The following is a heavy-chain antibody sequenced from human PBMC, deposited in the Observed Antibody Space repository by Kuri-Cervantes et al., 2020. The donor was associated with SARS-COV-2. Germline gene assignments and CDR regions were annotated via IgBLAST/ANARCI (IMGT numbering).Heavy chain of an antibody. CDR2: INHSGST. D-gene: IGHD2-2*01. CDR3: ARVVPAQGGSGAFDI. CDR1: GGSISSGYY. J-gene: IGHJ3*02. V-gene: IGHV4-34*01. Sequence: GSLRLSCTVAGGSISSGYYWSWIRQPPGKGLEWIGEINHSGSTNYNPSLKSRVTISVDTSKNQFSLKLSSVTAADTAVYYCARVVPAQGGSGAFDIWGQGTMVTVSS.